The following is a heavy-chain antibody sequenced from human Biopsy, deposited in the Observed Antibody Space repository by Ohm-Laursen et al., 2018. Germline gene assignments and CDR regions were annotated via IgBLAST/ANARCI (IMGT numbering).Heavy chain of an antibody. CDR1: GDSISIYY. V-gene: IGHV4-59*01. J-gene: IGHJ4*02. D-gene: IGHD3-3*01. CDR2: FYYSGST. CDR3: ARARIKTSGVLIPETYYFDS. Sequence: GTLSLTCNVAGDSISIYYWSWIRQPPGKGLEWIGNFYYSGSTNYNPSLKSRITMSLDRSKSQVSLRMNSVTAADTAVYYCARARIKTSGVLIPETYYFDSWGQGTLVTVSS.